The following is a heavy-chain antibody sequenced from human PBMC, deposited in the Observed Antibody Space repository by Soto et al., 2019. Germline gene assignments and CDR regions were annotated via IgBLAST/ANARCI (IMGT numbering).Heavy chain of an antibody. D-gene: IGHD6-6*01. CDR1: GFIFSSHW. CDR2: INSDGSST. J-gene: IGHJ4*02. CDR3: ARDRPDISNPTDHPMFDY. Sequence: GGSLRLSCEASGFIFSSHWMHCVRQSAEKGLVWVSRINSDGSSTAYADSVKGRFTISRDNAKNTLYLQMNSLRVEDTAVYYCARDRPDISNPTDHPMFDYWGQETQVTVSS. V-gene: IGHV3-74*01.